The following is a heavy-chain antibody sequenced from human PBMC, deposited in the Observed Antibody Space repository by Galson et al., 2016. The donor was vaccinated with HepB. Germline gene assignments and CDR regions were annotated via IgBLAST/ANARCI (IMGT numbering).Heavy chain of an antibody. CDR2: ISTSSSPI. V-gene: IGHV3-21*01. CDR1: GFTFSSYS. D-gene: IGHD1-7*01. J-gene: IGHJ4*02. Sequence: SLRLSCAASGFTFSSYSMAWVRQAPGKGLEWVSYISTSSSPISYRDSVKGRFTISRDNTKNSLYLQLNSLRAEDTAVYYCARITKTGTTSHFDYWGQGTLVTVSS. CDR3: ARITKTGTTSHFDY.